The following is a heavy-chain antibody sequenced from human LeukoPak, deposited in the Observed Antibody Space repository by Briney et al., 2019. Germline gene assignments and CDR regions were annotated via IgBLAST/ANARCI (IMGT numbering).Heavy chain of an antibody. J-gene: IGHJ5*02. CDR2: IIDSGST. D-gene: IGHD3-16*01. CDR3: ARHYGP. V-gene: IGHV4-4*02. Sequence: SETLSLTCAVSGGSISSGYWWSWVRQPPMKGLEWIGEIIDSGSTNYNPSLKGRITISLDKTKNQFSLKLNSVTAADTAVYYCARHYGPWGQGTLVTVSS. CDR1: GGSISSGYW.